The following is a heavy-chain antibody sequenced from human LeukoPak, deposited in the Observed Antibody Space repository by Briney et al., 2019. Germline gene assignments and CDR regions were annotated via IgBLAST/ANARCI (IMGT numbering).Heavy chain of an antibody. J-gene: IGHJ3*02. CDR3: ARDLTMVRGGDAFEI. Sequence: PSETLSLTCTVSGGSISSYYWSWIRQPAGKGLEWIGRIYTSGSTNYNPSLKSRVTMSVDTSKNQFSLKLSSVTAADTAVYYCARDLTMVRGGDAFEIWGQGTMVTVSS. CDR2: IYTSGST. V-gene: IGHV4-4*07. CDR1: GGSISSYY. D-gene: IGHD3-10*01.